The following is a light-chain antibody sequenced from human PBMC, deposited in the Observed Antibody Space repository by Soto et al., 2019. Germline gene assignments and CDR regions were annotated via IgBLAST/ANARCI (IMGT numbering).Light chain of an antibody. J-gene: IGLJ2*01. CDR1: GSSIGTNT. V-gene: IGLV1-44*01. CDR2: GDN. Sequence: QLVQTQPPSASGTPGQRVTISCSGSGSSIGTNTVNWYRQLPGTAPKLLIYGDNQRPSGVPDRFSGSKSGTSASLAISGLQSEDEADYYCAAWDGSLNNVLFGGGTKVTVL. CDR3: AAWDGSLNNVL.